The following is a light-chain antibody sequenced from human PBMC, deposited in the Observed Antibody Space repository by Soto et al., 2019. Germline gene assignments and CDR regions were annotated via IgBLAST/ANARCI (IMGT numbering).Light chain of an antibody. Sequence: QSVLTQPPSASGSPGQSVTISCTGTSSDVGGYIFVSWYQQHPGKAPKLMIYDVYKRPSGVPDRFSGSKSGNTAYLTVSGLQAEDEADYYCVSYAGGTYVFGTGTKLTVL. CDR3: VSYAGGTYV. J-gene: IGLJ1*01. V-gene: IGLV2-8*01. CDR2: DVY. CDR1: SSDVGGYIF.